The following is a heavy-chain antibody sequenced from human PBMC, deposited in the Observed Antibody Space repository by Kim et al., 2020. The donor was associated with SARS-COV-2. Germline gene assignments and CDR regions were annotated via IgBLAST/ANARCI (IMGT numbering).Heavy chain of an antibody. D-gene: IGHD2-2*02. J-gene: IGHJ5*02. Sequence: SETLSLTCAVYGGSFSGYYWSWIRQPPGKGLEWIGEINHSGSTNYNPSLKSRVTISVDTSKNQFSLKLSPVTAADTAVYYCARGVDPYCSSTSCYTIWFDPWGQGTLVTVSS. CDR3: ARGVDPYCSSTSCYTIWFDP. CDR2: INHSGST. CDR1: GGSFSGYY. V-gene: IGHV4-34*01.